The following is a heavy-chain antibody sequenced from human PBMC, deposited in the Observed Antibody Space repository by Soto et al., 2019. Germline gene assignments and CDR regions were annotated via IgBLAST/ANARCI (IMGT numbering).Heavy chain of an antibody. CDR1: GGTFSSYS. J-gene: IGHJ4*02. V-gene: IGHV1-69*12. D-gene: IGHD5-12*01. CDR3: TRGVYGGYEY. CDR2: IIPIFGTA. Sequence: QVQLVQSGAEVKKPGSSVKVSCKASGGTFSSYSITWVRQAPGQGLEWMGGIIPIFGTANYAQKFQGRVTITADESTSKGYMEMSSLRSEDTAVYYCTRGVYGGYEYWGQGSLVTVSS.